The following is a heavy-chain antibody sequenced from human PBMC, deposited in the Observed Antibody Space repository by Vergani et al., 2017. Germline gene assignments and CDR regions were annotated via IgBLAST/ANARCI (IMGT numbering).Heavy chain of an antibody. J-gene: IGHJ4*02. CDR3: ARRHDDFWSGNGYFDY. CDR2: IYYSGST. V-gene: IGHV4-39*01. CDR1: GGSISSSSYY. Sequence: QLQLQESGPGLVKPSETLSLTCTVSGGSISSSSYYWGWIRQPPGKGLEWIGSIYYSGSTYYNPSLKSRVTIFVDTSKNQFSLKLSSVTAADTAVYYCARRHDDFWSGNGYFDYWGQGTLVTVSS. D-gene: IGHD3-3*01.